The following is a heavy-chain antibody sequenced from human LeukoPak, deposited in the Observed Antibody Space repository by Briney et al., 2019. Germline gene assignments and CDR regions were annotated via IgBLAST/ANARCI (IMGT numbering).Heavy chain of an antibody. D-gene: IGHD6-6*01. CDR1: GGSISSYY. V-gene: IGHV4-59*01. J-gene: IGHJ6*02. CDR3: ARDRHLRRGMDV. Sequence: SETLSLTCTVSGGSISSYYWSWIRQPPGKGLEWIGYIYYSGSTNYNPSLKSRVTISVDTSKNQFSLKLSSVTAADTAVHYCARDRHLRRGMDVWGQGTTVTVSS. CDR2: IYYSGST.